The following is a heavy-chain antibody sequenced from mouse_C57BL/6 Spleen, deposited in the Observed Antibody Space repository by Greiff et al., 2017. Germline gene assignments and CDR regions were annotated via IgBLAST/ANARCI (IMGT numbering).Heavy chain of an antibody. J-gene: IGHJ3*01. V-gene: IGHV1-54*01. CDR3: AREELEEFFAY. CDR2: INPGSGGT. D-gene: IGHD1-3*01. CDR1: GYAFTNYL. Sequence: VQLQQSGAELVRPGTSVKVSCKASGYAFTNYLIEWVKQRPGQGLEWIGVINPGSGGTNYNEKFKGKATLTADKSSSTAYMQLSSLTSEDSAVYFCAREELEEFFAYWGQGTLVTVSA.